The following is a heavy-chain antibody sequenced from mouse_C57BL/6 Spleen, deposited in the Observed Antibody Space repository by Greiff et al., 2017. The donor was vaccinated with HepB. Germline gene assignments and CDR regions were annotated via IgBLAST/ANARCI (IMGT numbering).Heavy chain of an antibody. CDR1: GYSFTDYN. V-gene: IGHV1-39*01. CDR3: ARQGGYGYDAMDY. CDR2: INPNYGTT. J-gene: IGHJ4*01. D-gene: IGHD1-1*02. Sequence: EVKLQESGPELVKPGASVKISCKASGYSFTDYNMNWVKQSNGKSLEWIGVINPNYGTTSYNQKFKGKATLTVDQSSSTAYMQLNSLTSEDSAVYYCARQGGYGYDAMDYWGQGTSVTVSS.